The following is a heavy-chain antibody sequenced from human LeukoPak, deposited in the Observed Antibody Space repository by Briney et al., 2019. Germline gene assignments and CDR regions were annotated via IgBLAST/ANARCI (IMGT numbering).Heavy chain of an antibody. V-gene: IGHV4-39*07. CDR3: ARVDYYDSSGYSTFDS. D-gene: IGHD3-22*01. Sequence: PWESLSLACTVAGGSVSSSSYDWGWIRQPPWKGLGWIGSIYYSGSTYYNPSLKSRVTISVDTSNNQFSLKLSSVTAADPAVYYCARVDYYDSSGYSTFDSWGQGTLVTVP. CDR2: IYYSGST. CDR1: GGSVSSSSYD. J-gene: IGHJ4*02.